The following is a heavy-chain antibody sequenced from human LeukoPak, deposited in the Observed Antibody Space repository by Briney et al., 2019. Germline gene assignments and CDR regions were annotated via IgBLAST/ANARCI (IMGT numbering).Heavy chain of an antibody. D-gene: IGHD2-15*01. CDR2: IYSSGST. CDR3: ARARGRLLLIDY. J-gene: IGHJ4*02. Sequence: SETLSLTCTVSGGSISSYYWNWIRQPAGKGLEWIGRIYSSGSTDYNPSLKSRVTMSVDASKNQFSLNLSSVTAADSAVYYCARARGRLLLIDYWGQGTLVTVSS. V-gene: IGHV4-4*07. CDR1: GGSISSYY.